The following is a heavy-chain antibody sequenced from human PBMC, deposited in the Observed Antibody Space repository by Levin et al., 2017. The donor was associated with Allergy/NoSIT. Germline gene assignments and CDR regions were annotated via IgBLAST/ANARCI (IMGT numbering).Heavy chain of an antibody. CDR1: GFSIISTNYY. V-gene: IGHV4-39*02. CDR2: IYYTGSS. J-gene: IGHJ5*02. Sequence: SETLSLTCTVSGFSIISTNYYWGWLRPPPGQGLEWIGSIYYTGSSHYNPSLKSRVTISVDTSKDHFSLNLTSVTAADTAVYFCARSSSLEYFDPWGQGTLVTVSS. D-gene: IGHD3-3*01. CDR3: ARSSSLEYFDP.